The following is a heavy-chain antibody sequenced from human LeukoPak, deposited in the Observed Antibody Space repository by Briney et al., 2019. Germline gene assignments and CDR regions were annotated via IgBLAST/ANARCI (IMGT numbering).Heavy chain of an antibody. Sequence: GGSLRLSCTASGFTFGDYAMSWFRQAPGKGLEWVGFIRSKAYGGTTEYAASVKGRFTISRDDSKSIAYLQMNSLKTEDTAVYYCTTDLPSTYSNHPTVDYWGQGTLVTVSS. D-gene: IGHD4-11*01. J-gene: IGHJ4*02. CDR1: GFTFGDYA. V-gene: IGHV3-49*03. CDR2: IRSKAYGGTT. CDR3: TTDLPSTYSNHPTVDY.